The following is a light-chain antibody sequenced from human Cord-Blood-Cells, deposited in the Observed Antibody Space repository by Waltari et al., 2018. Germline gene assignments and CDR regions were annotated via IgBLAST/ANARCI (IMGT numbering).Light chain of an antibody. CDR1: QSVSSN. V-gene: IGKV3-15*01. CDR2: GAS. Sequence: EIVLTHSPAPLSVSPGERATLSCRASQSVSSNLAWYQQTPGQAPRLLIYGASTRATGIPARFSGSGSGTEFTLTISSLQSEDFAVYYCQQYNNWPPYTFGQGTKLEIK. CDR3: QQYNNWPPYT. J-gene: IGKJ2*01.